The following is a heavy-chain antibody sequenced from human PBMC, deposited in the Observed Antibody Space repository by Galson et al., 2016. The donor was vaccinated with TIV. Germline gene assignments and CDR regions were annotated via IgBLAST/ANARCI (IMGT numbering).Heavy chain of an antibody. J-gene: IGHJ4*02. CDR1: GFTFASYG. Sequence: SLRLSCAASGFTFASYGMHWVRQAPGKGLEWVTLMWYDGSDKYYADSVKGRFTISRDNSKNTLYLQMNSLRAEDTATYYCGRAFYNNGWFIEYWGQRTLVTVSS. V-gene: IGHV3-33*01. D-gene: IGHD6-19*01. CDR2: MWYDGSDK. CDR3: GRAFYNNGWFIEY.